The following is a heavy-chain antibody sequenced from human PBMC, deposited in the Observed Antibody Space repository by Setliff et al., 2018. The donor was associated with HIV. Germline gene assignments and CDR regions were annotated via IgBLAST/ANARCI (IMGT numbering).Heavy chain of an antibody. V-gene: IGHV3-74*01. D-gene: IGHD6-19*01. CDR1: GFTFSSYW. Sequence: PGGSLRLSCAASGFTFSSYWMHWVRQAPGKGLVWVSRINGDGTGTTYADSVKGRFTISRDDARNTVYLQMNSLRAEDTAVYYCARDLPLSGREGEFDYWGQGTQVTVSS. J-gene: IGHJ4*02. CDR3: ARDLPLSGREGEFDY. CDR2: INGDGTGT.